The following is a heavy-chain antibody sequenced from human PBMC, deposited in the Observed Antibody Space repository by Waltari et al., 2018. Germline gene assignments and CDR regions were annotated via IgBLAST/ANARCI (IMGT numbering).Heavy chain of an antibody. CDR3: AQTYSSGWYYFDY. J-gene: IGHJ4*02. D-gene: IGHD6-19*01. CDR1: GGSISSSSYY. Sequence: QLQLQESGPGLVKPSETLSLTCTVSGGSISSSSYYWGWIRQPPGKGLEWIGSIYYSGSTDYNPSLKSRVTISVDTSKNPFSLKLSSVTAADTAVYYCAQTYSSGWYYFDYWGQGTLVTVSS. CDR2: IYYSGST. V-gene: IGHV4-39*01.